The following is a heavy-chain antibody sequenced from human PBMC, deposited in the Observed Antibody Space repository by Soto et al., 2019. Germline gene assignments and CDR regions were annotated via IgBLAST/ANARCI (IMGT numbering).Heavy chain of an antibody. CDR3: ARPKYYDFWSGYYSGYYFEY. D-gene: IGHD3-3*01. V-gene: IGHV1-18*01. J-gene: IGHJ4*02. Sequence: QVQLVQSGAEVKKPGASVKVSCKASGYTFTSYGISWVRQAPGQGLEWMGWISAYNGNTNYAQKLQGRVTMTKDTSTSTADMELRRLRSDDTAVYYCARPKYYDFWSGYYSGYYFEYWGQGTLVNVSS. CDR1: GYTFTSYG. CDR2: ISAYNGNT.